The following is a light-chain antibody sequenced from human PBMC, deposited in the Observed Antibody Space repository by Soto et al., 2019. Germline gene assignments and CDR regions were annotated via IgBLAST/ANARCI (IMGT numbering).Light chain of an antibody. CDR1: QSISNS. CDR2: GAS. J-gene: IGKJ2*01. V-gene: IGKV3-15*01. Sequence: EIVMTQSPASLSVSPGETATLSCRASQSISNSLAWYQQKPGQAPSLLIHGASTRATGIPARFSGSGSGTEFTLTISSLQSEDSALYYCQQYNNWPPRTFGQGTKLEIK. CDR3: QQYNNWPPRT.